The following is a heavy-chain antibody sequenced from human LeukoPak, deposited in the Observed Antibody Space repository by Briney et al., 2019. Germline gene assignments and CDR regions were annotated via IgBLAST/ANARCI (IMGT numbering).Heavy chain of an antibody. Sequence: PGGSLRLSCGSSGLSCSDSWMSWFRQAPGQGLEWVASIKDDGSDKYYLGSVRGRFTISRDNAEDSLYLQLDDLRAEDTAVFYCARHLLRGQNFDYWGQGTLVTVSS. J-gene: IGHJ4*02. CDR3: ARHLLRGQNFDY. CDR1: GLSCSDSW. CDR2: IKDDGSDK. V-gene: IGHV3-7*04.